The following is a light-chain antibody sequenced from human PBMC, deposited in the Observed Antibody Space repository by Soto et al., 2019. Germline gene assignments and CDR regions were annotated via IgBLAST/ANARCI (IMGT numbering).Light chain of an antibody. J-gene: IGLJ1*01. CDR1: SSDVGGYTY. CDR3: SSYAGSNRV. CDR2: EVS. V-gene: IGLV2-8*01. Sequence: QPVLTQPPSASGSPGQSVTISCTGTSSDVGGYTYVSWYQQHPGKAPKLMIYEVSKRPSGVPDRFSGSKSGNTASLTVSGLQAEDEADYYCSSYAGSNRVFGTGTKLTVL.